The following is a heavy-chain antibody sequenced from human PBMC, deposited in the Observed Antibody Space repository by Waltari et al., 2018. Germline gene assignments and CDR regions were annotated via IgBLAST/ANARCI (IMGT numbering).Heavy chain of an antibody. CDR1: GYTFTSYG. V-gene: IGHV1-18*01. J-gene: IGHJ3*02. D-gene: IGHD2-21*02. Sequence: QVQLVQSGAEVKKHGASVKVSCKASGYTFTSYGIIWVRQTPGQGIEWMGWISAYNGNTNYAQKLQGRGTMTTDTSTITVYMELRSLRADDTAVYYCAREVGTRFEIWGQGTMVTVSS. CDR2: ISAYNGNT. CDR3: AREVGTRFEI.